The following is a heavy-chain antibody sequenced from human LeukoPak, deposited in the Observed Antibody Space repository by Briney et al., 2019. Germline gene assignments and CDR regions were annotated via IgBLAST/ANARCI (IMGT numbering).Heavy chain of an antibody. CDR2: MNSDGTSI. CDR1: GFTFTNYW. V-gene: IGHV3-74*01. J-gene: IGHJ3*01. D-gene: IGHD2-15*01. CDR3: ARSQSGVFDV. Sequence: GGSLRLSCVVSGFTFTNYWMQWVRQVPGKGLVWVARMNSDGTSIIHTDSVKGRFTISRDNAENTLYLQMNSLRPEDTALYYCARSQSGVFDVWGQGTMVIVSS.